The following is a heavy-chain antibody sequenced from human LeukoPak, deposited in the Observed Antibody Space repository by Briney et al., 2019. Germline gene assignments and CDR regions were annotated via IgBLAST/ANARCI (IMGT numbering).Heavy chain of an antibody. J-gene: IGHJ4*02. CDR2: INHSACT. V-gene: IGHV4-34*01. Sequence: SETLSLTCAVCAGSFRGYYWSWLRQPPRQGLEWFADINHSACTTSLPSLQSRVTISVDSSKNQFSLKLSSVTAADTAVYYCARGSYDPYSGRYRQTEYYFDYWGQGTLVTVSS. CDR3: ARGSYDPYSGRYRQTEYYFDY. CDR1: AGSFRGYY. D-gene: IGHD1-26*01.